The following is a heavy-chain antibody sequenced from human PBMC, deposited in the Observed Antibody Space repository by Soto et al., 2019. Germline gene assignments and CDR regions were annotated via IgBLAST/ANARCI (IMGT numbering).Heavy chain of an antibody. CDR1: GFTFSSYA. J-gene: IGHJ4*02. CDR2: ISGSGGST. Sequence: PGGSLRLSCAASGFTFSSYAMSWVRQAPGKGLEWVSAISGSGGSTYYADSVKGRFTISRDNSKNTLYLQMNSLRAEDTAVYYCPKENGYSSSWFEFDYWGQGTLVTVSS. V-gene: IGHV3-23*01. D-gene: IGHD6-13*01. CDR3: PKENGYSSSWFEFDY.